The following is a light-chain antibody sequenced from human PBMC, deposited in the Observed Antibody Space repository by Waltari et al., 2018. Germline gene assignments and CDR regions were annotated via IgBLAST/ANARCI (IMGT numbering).Light chain of an antibody. J-gene: IGLJ2*01. CDR3: GTWDNSLNFARV. CDR1: GSNIGANY. Sequence: QSVLTQPPSVSAAAGQRVTISCSGSGSNIGANYVSWYQQLPGTAPRLLIYDNSWRTSGCPARCSGSKSGTSATLAITGLQTGDEADYFCGTWDNSLNFARVFGGGTKVTVL. CDR2: DNS. V-gene: IGLV1-51*01.